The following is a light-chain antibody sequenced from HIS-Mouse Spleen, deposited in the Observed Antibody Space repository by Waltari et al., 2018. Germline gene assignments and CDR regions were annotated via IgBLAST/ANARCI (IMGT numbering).Light chain of an antibody. J-gene: IGLJ3*02. CDR1: SSDVGSYNL. Sequence: QSALTQPASVSGSPGQSITISCTGTSSDVGSYNLVPRYQQHPGKAPKLMIYEGSKRPSGVSNRFSGSKSGNTASLTISGLQAEDEADYYCCSYAVSSTWVFGGGTKLTVL. V-gene: IGLV2-23*01. CDR3: CSYAVSSTWV. CDR2: EGS.